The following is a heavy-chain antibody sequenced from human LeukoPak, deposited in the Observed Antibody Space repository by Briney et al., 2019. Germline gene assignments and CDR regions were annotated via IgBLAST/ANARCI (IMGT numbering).Heavy chain of an antibody. J-gene: IGHJ6*03. CDR1: GYTFTGYY. CDR2: INPNSGGT. CDR3: ARLKRTMVRGSHYYYMDV. V-gene: IGHV1-2*02. Sequence: GASVKVSCKASGYTFTGYYMHWVRQAPGQGLEWMGWINPNSGGTNYAQKLQGRVTMTTDTSTSTAYMELRSLRSDDTAVYYCARLKRTMVRGSHYYYMDVWGKGTTVTISS. D-gene: IGHD3-10*01.